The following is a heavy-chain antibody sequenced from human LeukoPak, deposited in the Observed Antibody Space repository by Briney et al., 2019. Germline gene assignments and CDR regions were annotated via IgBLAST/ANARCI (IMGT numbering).Heavy chain of an antibody. CDR1: GGSISNYY. Sequence: SETLSLTCTVSGGSISNYYWNWIRQPAGKGLEWIGRIYTSGSTNYNPSLKSRVTMSVDTSKNQFSLKLSSVTAADTAVYYCAREVQGGRPSKYSGNYNWFDPWGQGTLVTVSS. D-gene: IGHD1-26*01. CDR3: AREVQGGRPSKYSGNYNWFDP. J-gene: IGHJ5*02. V-gene: IGHV4-4*07. CDR2: IYTSGST.